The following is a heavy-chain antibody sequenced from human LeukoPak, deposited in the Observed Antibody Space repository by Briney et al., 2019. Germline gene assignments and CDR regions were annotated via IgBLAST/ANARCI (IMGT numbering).Heavy chain of an antibody. CDR1: GASINSGDYY. Sequence: SETLSLTCTVSGASINSGDYYWSWIRQPPGKGLEWIGYISHSGSTYFNPSLKSRVTISVDTSKNQFSLKLSSVTAADTAVYYCAREICKYGLYYFDYWGQGTLVTVSS. CDR3: AREICKYGLYYFDY. V-gene: IGHV4-30-4*01. J-gene: IGHJ4*02. CDR2: ISHSGST. D-gene: IGHD3-10*01.